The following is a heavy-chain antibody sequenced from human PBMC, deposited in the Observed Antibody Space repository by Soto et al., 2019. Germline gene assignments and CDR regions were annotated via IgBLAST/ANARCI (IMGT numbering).Heavy chain of an antibody. D-gene: IGHD2-21*01. J-gene: IGHJ6*02. V-gene: IGHV2-5*02. CDR1: GFSLNTGGLG. CDR2: IYWDGDK. CDR3: IQSRWGGECLRSYSSNYFYGMDV. Sequence: QITLKESGPTLVKPTQTLTLTCTFSGFSLNTGGLGVGWIRQPPGKALEWLALIYWDGDKRYSPSLQSRLSITKDTSKHQWVLPMTNMDPVVTCIYFCIQSRWGGECLRSYSSNYFYGMDVCGQGKTVTVSS.